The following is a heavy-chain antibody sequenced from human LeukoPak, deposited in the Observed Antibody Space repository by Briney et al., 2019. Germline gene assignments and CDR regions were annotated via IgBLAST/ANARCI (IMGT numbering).Heavy chain of an antibody. CDR2: TSHSDSP. CDR3: ARIFYGSGSYWSNDDAFDI. D-gene: IGHD3-10*01. Sequence: SETLSLTCSVSGMSITSRHYWGWIRQSPGKGLEWIGSTSHSDSPYYNPSLESRVTISLDTSRNHFSLKLTSVTAADTAVYYCARIFYGSGSYWSNDDAFDIWGQGTMVTVSS. V-gene: IGHV4-38-2*02. J-gene: IGHJ3*02. CDR1: GMSITSRHY.